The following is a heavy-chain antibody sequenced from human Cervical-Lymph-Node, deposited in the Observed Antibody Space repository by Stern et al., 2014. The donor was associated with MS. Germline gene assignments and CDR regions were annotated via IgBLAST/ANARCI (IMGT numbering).Heavy chain of an antibody. CDR2: IRTKPNTYAA. CDR3: AIYYGAGSYGLGY. D-gene: IGHD3-10*01. CDR1: GFDFSGSA. Sequence: EVQLVESGGGLVQPGGSLKLSCAASGFDFSGSAMHWVRQAPGKGLEWVGHIRTKPNTYAAAYAASVRGRFTISRDDSKTTAYLQMNSLKTEDTAIYYCAIYYGAGSYGLGYWGQGALGTVSS. V-gene: IGHV3-73*01. J-gene: IGHJ4*02.